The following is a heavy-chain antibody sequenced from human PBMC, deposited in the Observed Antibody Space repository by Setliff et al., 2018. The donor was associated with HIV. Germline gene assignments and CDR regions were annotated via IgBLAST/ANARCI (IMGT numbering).Heavy chain of an antibody. CDR2: ISSSSYYI. CDR3: ASIELAAMVPVDY. Sequence: GGSLRLSCAASGSTFSSYTMNWVRQAPGKGLEWVSSISSSSYYIYYADSVKGRFTISRDNAKNSLFLQMNSLRAEDTAVYYCASIELAAMVPVDYWGQGTLVTVSS. CDR1: GSTFSSYT. J-gene: IGHJ4*02. V-gene: IGHV3-21*01. D-gene: IGHD5-18*01.